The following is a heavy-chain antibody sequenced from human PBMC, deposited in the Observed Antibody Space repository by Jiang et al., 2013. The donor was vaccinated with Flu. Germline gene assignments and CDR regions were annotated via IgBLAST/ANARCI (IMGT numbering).Heavy chain of an antibody. D-gene: IGHD5-12*01. CDR2: MSPDGTWK. J-gene: IGHJ4*02. V-gene: IGHV3-7*03. Sequence: VQLVESGGGLVQPGESLRLSCVASGFPFSNYWLSWVRQAPGKGPEWVASMSPDGTWKNYVDSVKGRFTISRDNAKNSLYLQMDNLRAEDTAMYFCAKDEGFGAYEDWGQGTLVTVSS. CDR3: AKDEGFGAYED. CDR1: GFPFSNYW.